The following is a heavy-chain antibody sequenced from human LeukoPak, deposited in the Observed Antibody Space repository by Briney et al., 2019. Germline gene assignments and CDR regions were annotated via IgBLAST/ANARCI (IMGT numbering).Heavy chain of an antibody. Sequence: ASVKVSCKASGYTFTDYYVHWVRQAPGQGLEWMGWINSNSDSTSYAQKFQGRVTMTRDTSISTLYVELSSLRSDDTAVYYCARVRVYSSGWNFDYWGQGTLVTVSS. D-gene: IGHD6-19*01. CDR2: INSNSDST. J-gene: IGHJ4*02. V-gene: IGHV1-2*02. CDR1: GYTFTDYY. CDR3: ARVRVYSSGWNFDY.